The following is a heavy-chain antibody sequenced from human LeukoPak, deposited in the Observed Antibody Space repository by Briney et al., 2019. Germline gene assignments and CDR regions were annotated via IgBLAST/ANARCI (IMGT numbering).Heavy chain of an antibody. D-gene: IGHD3-10*01. CDR1: GGSISSSSYY. Sequence: SETLSLTCTVSGGSISSSSYYWGWIRQPPGKGLEWIGSIYYSGSTYYNPSLKSRVTISVDTSKNQFSLKLGSVTAADTAVYYCATTSPNVLLWFGELFYFDYWGQGTLVTVSS. V-gene: IGHV4-39*01. J-gene: IGHJ4*02. CDR2: IYYSGST. CDR3: ATTSPNVLLWFGELFYFDY.